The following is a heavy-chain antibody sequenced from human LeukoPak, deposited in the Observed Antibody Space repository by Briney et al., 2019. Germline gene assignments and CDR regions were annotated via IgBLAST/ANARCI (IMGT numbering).Heavy chain of an antibody. CDR1: GGSISSYY. V-gene: IGHV4-59*01. J-gene: IGHJ5*02. Sequence: PSEALSLTCTVSGGSISSYYWSWIRQPPGKGLEWIGYIYYSGSTNYNPSLKSRVTISVDTSKNQFSLKLSSVTAADTAVYYCAIDARLRWFDPWGQGTLVTVSS. CDR3: AIDARLRWFDP. CDR2: IYYSGST.